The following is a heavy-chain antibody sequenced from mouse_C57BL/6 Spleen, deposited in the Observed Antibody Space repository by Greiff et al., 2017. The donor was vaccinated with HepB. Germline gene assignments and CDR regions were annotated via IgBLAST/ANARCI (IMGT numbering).Heavy chain of an antibody. CDR3: ARQDYARLDY. Sequence: QVQLQQPGAELVKPGASVKLSCKASGYTFTSYWMHWVKQRPGQGLEWIGMIHPNSGSTNYNEKFKSKATLTVNKSSSTAYMQLSSLTSEDSAVYYCARQDYARLDYWGQGTTLTVSS. V-gene: IGHV1-64*01. CDR1: GYTFTSYW. D-gene: IGHD2-4*01. CDR2: IHPNSGST. J-gene: IGHJ2*01.